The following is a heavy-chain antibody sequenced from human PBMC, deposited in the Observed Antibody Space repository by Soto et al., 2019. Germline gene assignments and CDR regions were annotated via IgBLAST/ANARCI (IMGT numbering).Heavy chain of an antibody. V-gene: IGHV4-59*01. J-gene: IGHJ5*02. CDR3: ARDLKEYCSDGKCNWFDP. D-gene: IGHD2-15*01. CDR1: GSSITTYY. CDR2: ISYSGST. Sequence: SETLSLTFIVSGSSITTYYWSWIRQPPGTGLEWIGYISYSGSTDYNPSLKSRVTISFDASKNQISLQVRSATAADAAVYYCARDLKEYCSDGKCNWFDPWGQGTLVT.